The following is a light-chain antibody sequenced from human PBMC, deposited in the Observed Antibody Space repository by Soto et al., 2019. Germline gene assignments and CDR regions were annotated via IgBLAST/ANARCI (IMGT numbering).Light chain of an antibody. V-gene: IGLV2-14*03. Sequence: LTQPASVSGSPGQSITISCTGTSSDVGAYNFVSWHQQHPGKAPKLMIYNVYDRPSGISYRFSGSKSGNTASLTISGLQGEDEADYYCSAYTVSRTYVFGTGTKGTVL. CDR3: SAYTVSRTYV. CDR2: NVY. CDR1: SSDVGAYNF. J-gene: IGLJ1*01.